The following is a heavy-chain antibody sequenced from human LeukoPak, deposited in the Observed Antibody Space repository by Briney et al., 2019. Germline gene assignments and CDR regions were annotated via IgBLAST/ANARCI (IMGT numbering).Heavy chain of an antibody. J-gene: IGHJ4*02. D-gene: IGHD4-17*01. CDR3: ARDDYGDYELFDY. Sequence: PGRSLRLSCAASGFTFSSYGMHWVRQAPGKGLEWVAVIWYDGSNKYYADSVKGRFTISRDNSKNTLYLQMNSLRAEDMAVYYCARDDYGDYELFDYWGQGTLVTVSS. CDR1: GFTFSSYG. V-gene: IGHV3-33*01. CDR2: IWYDGSNK.